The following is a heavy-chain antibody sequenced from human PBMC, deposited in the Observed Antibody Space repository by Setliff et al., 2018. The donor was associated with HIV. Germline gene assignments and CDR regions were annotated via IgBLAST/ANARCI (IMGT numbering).Heavy chain of an antibody. CDR1: GHTFTNVD. J-gene: IGHJ6*03. CDR3: ATLPPPLGVVYYYYMDV. CDR2: ISVYNGKI. Sequence: GASVKVSCKASGHTFTNVDIHWLRQAPGQGLEWMGWISVYNGKIDYAQKFQGRVTMTEDTSTDTAYMELSSLRSEDTAVYYCATLPPPLGVVYYYYMDVWGKGTTVTVSS. V-gene: IGHV1-18*01. D-gene: IGHD2-21*01.